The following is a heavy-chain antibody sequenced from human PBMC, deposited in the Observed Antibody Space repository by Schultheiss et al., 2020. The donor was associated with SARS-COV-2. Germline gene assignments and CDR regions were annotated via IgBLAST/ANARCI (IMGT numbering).Heavy chain of an antibody. V-gene: IGHV3-66*01. CDR1: GFTFSSYW. Sequence: GGSLRLSCAASGFTFSSYWMSWVRQAPGKGLEWVSVIYSGGSTYYADSVKGRFTISRDNSKNTLYLQMNSLRAEDTAVYYCARDRLTQYYYYGMDVWGQGTTVTVSS. J-gene: IGHJ6*02. CDR3: ARDRLTQYYYYGMDV. CDR2: IYSGGST. D-gene: IGHD4-23*01.